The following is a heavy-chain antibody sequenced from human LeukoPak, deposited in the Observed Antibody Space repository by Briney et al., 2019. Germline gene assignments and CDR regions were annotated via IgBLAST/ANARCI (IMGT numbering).Heavy chain of an antibody. CDR1: GFTFSNAW. CDR2: ISGSGGST. V-gene: IGHV3-23*01. Sequence: GGSLRLSCAASGFTFSNAWMNWVRQAPGKGLEWVSAISGSGGSTYYADSVKGRFTISRDISKNTLYQQMNSLRAEDTAVYYCARAGVPYYRYYYYYGMDVWGQGTTVTVSS. D-gene: IGHD3-10*01. J-gene: IGHJ6*02. CDR3: ARAGVPYYRYYYYYGMDV.